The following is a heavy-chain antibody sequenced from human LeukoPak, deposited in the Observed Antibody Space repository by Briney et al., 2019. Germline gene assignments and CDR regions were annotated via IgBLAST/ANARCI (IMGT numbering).Heavy chain of an antibody. J-gene: IGHJ4*02. CDR1: GYTFTGYY. D-gene: IGHD2-15*01. CDR2: INPNSGGT. Sequence: AASVKVSRKASGYTFTGYYMHWVRQAPGQGLEWMGWINPNSGGTNYAQKFQGRVTMTRDTSISTAYMELSRLRSDDTAVYYCARVQGYCSGGSCHSSLGYWGQGTLVTVSS. V-gene: IGHV1-2*02. CDR3: ARVQGYCSGGSCHSSLGY.